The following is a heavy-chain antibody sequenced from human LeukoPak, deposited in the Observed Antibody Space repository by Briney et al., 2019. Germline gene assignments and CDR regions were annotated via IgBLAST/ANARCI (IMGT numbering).Heavy chain of an antibody. CDR1: GFTFSTYW. CDR2: IKEDGSDT. Sequence: GGSLRLSCAASGFTFSTYWMDWVRQAPGKGLEWVASIKEDGSDTNYVGSVRGRFTISRDNAKNSLYLQMNSLRAEDTAIYYCARGDDFSGDYWGQGTLVTVSS. CDR3: ARGDDFSGDY. D-gene: IGHD2-21*02. V-gene: IGHV3-7*04. J-gene: IGHJ4*02.